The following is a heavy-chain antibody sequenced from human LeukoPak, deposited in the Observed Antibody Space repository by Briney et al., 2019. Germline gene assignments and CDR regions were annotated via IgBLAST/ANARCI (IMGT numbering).Heavy chain of an antibody. V-gene: IGHV3-7*01. CDR3: ARGILPPLDY. CDR2: IKQDGSEK. Sequence: GGSLRLSCAASGLTFNNYWMSWVRQAPGKGLEWVANIKQDGSEKYYVDSVKGRFTISRDNAKNSLYLQMNSLRAEDTAVYYCARGILPPLDYWGQGTLVTVSS. J-gene: IGHJ4*02. CDR1: GLTFNNYW. D-gene: IGHD3-3*01.